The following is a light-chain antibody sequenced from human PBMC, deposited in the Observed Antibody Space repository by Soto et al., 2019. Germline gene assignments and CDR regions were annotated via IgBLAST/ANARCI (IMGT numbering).Light chain of an antibody. V-gene: IGKV3-15*01. CDR2: RAS. Sequence: EIVMTQSPATLTLSPGERATLSCRASQSVRSSLAWFQQKSGQAPRLLIYRASTRATGVPARFSGSGSGTEFTLTINSLQSEDFAVYYCQHYSNWPLTFGGGTKVDIK. CDR3: QHYSNWPLT. J-gene: IGKJ4*01. CDR1: QSVRSS.